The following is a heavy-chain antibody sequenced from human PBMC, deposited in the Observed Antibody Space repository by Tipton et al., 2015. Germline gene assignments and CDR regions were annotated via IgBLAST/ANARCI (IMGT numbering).Heavy chain of an antibody. Sequence: SLRLSCAASGFTFGSYAMTWVRQAPGKGLEWVSGIHGNGGITYHADSVKGRFTISRENDKNSLFLQMNSLRVGDTAVYFCVREGEPGLGKHYYYGMDVWGQGTTVTVSS. J-gene: IGHJ6*02. V-gene: IGHV3-23*01. CDR3: VREGEPGLGKHYYYGMDV. D-gene: IGHD3-16*01. CDR2: IHGNGGIT. CDR1: GFTFGSYA.